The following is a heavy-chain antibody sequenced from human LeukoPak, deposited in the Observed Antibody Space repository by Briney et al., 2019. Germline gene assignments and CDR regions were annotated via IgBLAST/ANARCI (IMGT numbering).Heavy chain of an antibody. D-gene: IGHD4-17*01. J-gene: IGHJ4*02. V-gene: IGHV3-30*04. CDR3: AREDYGDPSWVDY. CDR2: ISYDGSNK. CDR1: GFTFSSYA. Sequence: PGGSLRLSCAASGFTFSSYATHWVRQAPGKGLEWVAVISYDGSNKYYADSVKGRFTISTDNSKNTLYLQMNSLRAEDTAVYYCAREDYGDPSWVDYWGQGTLVTVSS.